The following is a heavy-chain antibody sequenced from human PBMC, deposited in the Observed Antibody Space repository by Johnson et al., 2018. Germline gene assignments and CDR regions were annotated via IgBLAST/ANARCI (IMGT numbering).Heavy chain of an antibody. D-gene: IGHD4-23*01. Sequence: QVQLVESGAEVKKPGASVKVSCKASGYTFTSYDINWVRQATGQGLEWMGWMNPNSGNTGYAQKFQGRVTMTRNTSISTAYMELSSLRSEDTAGYYCARGTATVVTRYYYYMDVWGKGTTVTVSS. V-gene: IGHV1-8*01. CDR1: GYTFTSYD. J-gene: IGHJ6*03. CDR2: MNPNSGNT. CDR3: ARGTATVVTRYYYYMDV.